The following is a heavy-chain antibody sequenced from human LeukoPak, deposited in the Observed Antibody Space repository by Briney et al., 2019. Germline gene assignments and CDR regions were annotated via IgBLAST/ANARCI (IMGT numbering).Heavy chain of an antibody. J-gene: IGHJ4*02. CDR2: ISWNSGLI. CDR1: GFTCDEYA. CDR3: AKVGIFGLVTYYFDY. D-gene: IGHD3/OR15-3a*01. Sequence: GGSLRLSCAVSGFTCDEYAMHWVRQAPGKGLEWVSGISWNSGLIDYADSVKGRFTISRDNAKNSLYLQMNSLKAEDTAFYYCAKVGIFGLVTYYFDYWGQGTLVTVSS. V-gene: IGHV3-9*01.